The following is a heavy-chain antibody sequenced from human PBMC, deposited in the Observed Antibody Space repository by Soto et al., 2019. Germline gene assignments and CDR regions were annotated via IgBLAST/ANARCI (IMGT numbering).Heavy chain of an antibody. Sequence: EVQLVESGGGLVQPGGSLRLSCVASGFTFSSSWMSWVRQAPGKGLEWVANIKQDGSDKYYVDSVEGRFTISRDNAKNSLYLQRHSLRAEDTAVYYCERTSSLAADVWGQGTMVIVSS. V-gene: IGHV3-7*01. D-gene: IGHD6-13*01. CDR1: GFTFSSSW. CDR2: IKQDGSDK. J-gene: IGHJ3*01. CDR3: ERTSSLAADV.